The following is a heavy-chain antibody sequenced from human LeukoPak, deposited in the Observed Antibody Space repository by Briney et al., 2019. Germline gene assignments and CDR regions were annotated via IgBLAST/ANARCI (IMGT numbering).Heavy chain of an antibody. D-gene: IGHD4-23*01. CDR2: INHSGTT. CDR1: GGSISSGGYY. CDR3: ARELAMTTVVTRDAFDI. Sequence: SETLSLTCAVSGGSISSGGYYWSWIRQPPGKGLEWIGEINHSGTTKYNPSLKSRVIISVDTSKNQFSLKLSSVTAADTAVYYCARELAMTTVVTRDAFDIWGQGTMVTVSS. V-gene: IGHV4-39*07. J-gene: IGHJ3*02.